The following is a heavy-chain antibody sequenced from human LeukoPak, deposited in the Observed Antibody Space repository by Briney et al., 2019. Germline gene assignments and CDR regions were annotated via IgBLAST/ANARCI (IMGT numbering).Heavy chain of an antibody. V-gene: IGHV3-66*01. Sequence: GGSLRLSCAASGFTVSNYYMSWVRQAPGKGLEWVSVIYSGGSTYYADSVKGRFTISRDNSKNTLYLQMNSLRAEDTAVYFCATGERMVRGDGVDYWGQGTLVTVSS. CDR3: ATGERMVRGDGVDY. D-gene: IGHD3-10*01. CDR2: IYSGGST. J-gene: IGHJ4*02. CDR1: GFTVSNYY.